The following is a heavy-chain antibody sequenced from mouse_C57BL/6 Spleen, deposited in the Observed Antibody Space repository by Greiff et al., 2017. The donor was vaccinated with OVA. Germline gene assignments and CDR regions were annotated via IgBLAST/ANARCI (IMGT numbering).Heavy chain of an antibody. J-gene: IGHJ4*01. Sequence: LQESGPELVKPGASVKISCKASGYSFTDYNMNWVKQSNGKSLEWIGVINPNYGTTSYNQKFKGKATLTVDQSSSTAYMQLNSLTSEDSAVYYCARSTTSYGSTWGDYWGQGTSVTVSS. D-gene: IGHD1-1*01. V-gene: IGHV1-39*01. CDR2: INPNYGTT. CDR1: GYSFTDYN. CDR3: ARSTTSYGSTWGDY.